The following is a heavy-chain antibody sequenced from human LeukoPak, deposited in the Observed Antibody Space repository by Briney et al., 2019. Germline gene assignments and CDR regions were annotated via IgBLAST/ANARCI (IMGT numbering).Heavy chain of an antibody. D-gene: IGHD6-13*01. V-gene: IGHV3-23*01. CDR3: AKTRAAAGIPRDYFDY. CDR2: IRGRGDRT. J-gene: IGHJ4*02. Sequence: GRSLRLSWAASGFTSSDYAMSWDRQAPGKGLGWVSAIRGRGDRTYYADSVKGRFTISRDRSKNTLYLQMSSLRAEDTAVYYCAKTRAAAGIPRDYFDYWGQGTLVTVSS. CDR1: GFTSSDYA.